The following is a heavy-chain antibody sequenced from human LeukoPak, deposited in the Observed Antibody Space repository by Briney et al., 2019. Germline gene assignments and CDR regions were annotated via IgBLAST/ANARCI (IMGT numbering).Heavy chain of an antibody. V-gene: IGHV3-66*01. D-gene: IGHD6-19*01. J-gene: IGHJ4*02. CDR3: ARVGVSGIAVAGGNY. CDR1: GFTVSSNY. CDR2: IYRGGST. Sequence: GGSLRLSCAASGFTVSSNYMSWVRQAPGKGLEWVSVIYRGGSTYYADSVKGRFTISRDNSKNTLYLQMNSLRAEDTAVYYCARVGVSGIAVAGGNYWGQGTLVTVS.